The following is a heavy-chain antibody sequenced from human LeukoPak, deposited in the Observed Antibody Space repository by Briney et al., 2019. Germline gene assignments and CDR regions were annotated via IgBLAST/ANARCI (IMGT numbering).Heavy chain of an antibody. J-gene: IGHJ6*04. CDR3: ARDRGYFDWLFPGDMDV. D-gene: IGHD3-9*01. V-gene: IGHV4-59*12. Sequence: SETLSLTCTVSGGSISSYYWSWIRQPPGKGLEWIGYIYYSGSTNYNPSLKSRVTMSVDTSKNQFSLKLSSVTAADTAVYYCARDRGYFDWLFPGDMDVWGKGTTVTISS. CDR2: IYYSGST. CDR1: GGSISSYY.